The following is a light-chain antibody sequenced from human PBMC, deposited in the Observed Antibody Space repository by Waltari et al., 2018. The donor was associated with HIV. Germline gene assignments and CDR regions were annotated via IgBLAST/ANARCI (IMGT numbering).Light chain of an antibody. Sequence: QSALTQPRSVSESPGQSVTISCTGTSSDVGHYKYVSWYRQYPGTAPKLIIFDVNKRRSGVPDCFSGSKSGHTASLIISGLQGEDEADYYCSSYAGRDTPKWVFGGGTKLTVL. CDR2: DVN. CDR1: SSDVGHYKY. V-gene: IGLV2-11*01. CDR3: SSYAGRDTPKWV. J-gene: IGLJ3*02.